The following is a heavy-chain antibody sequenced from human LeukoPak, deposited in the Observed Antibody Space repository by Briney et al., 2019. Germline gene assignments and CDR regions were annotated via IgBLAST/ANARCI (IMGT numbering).Heavy chain of an antibody. J-gene: IGHJ4*02. D-gene: IGHD3-22*01. V-gene: IGHV1-18*01. CDR2: ISAYNGNT. Sequence: ASVKVSCKASGYTFTSYGISSLRQAPGQGLEWMGWISAYNGNTNYAQKLQGRVTMTTDTSTSTAYMELRSLRSDDTAVYYCARVSAYYYDSSGYYGLDYWGQGTLVTGSS. CDR1: GYTFTSYG. CDR3: ARVSAYYYDSSGYYGLDY.